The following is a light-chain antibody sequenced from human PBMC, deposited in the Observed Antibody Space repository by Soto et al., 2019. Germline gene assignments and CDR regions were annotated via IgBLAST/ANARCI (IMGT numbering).Light chain of an antibody. CDR3: HKYNYAPFT. CDR2: GAT. Sequence: DIQMTQSPASLSASVGHTVTITCRASQAINNYLAWYQQKPGKVPKLLIYGATTLQSGVPSRFSGSGFGTDFTLTISSLQPEDVATYYCHKYNYAPFTFGPGTKVDIK. J-gene: IGKJ3*01. V-gene: IGKV1-27*01. CDR1: QAINNY.